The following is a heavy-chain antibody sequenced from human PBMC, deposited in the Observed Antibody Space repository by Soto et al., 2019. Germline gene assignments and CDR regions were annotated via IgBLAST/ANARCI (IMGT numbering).Heavy chain of an antibody. CDR1: GFDFEHKA. V-gene: IGHV3-20*04. CDR2: VAESGVNK. Sequence: AGGSLRLSCVASGFDFEHKAISWVRQAPGSGLEWVATVAESGVNKYYSDSVKGRTTISRDDSKNSVYLIIDNLAVDDTAIYYCAIVETKWGGRVDPWGVGILVTVSP. D-gene: IGHD7-27*01. CDR3: AIVETKWGGRVDP. J-gene: IGHJ5*02.